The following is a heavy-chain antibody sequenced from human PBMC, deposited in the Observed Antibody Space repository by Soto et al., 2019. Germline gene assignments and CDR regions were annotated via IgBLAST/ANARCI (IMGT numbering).Heavy chain of an antibody. CDR1: DDSISRIDYY. CDR2: IYFRGNT. CDR3: AKAPIVAKRSYYYYGMDV. Sequence: SETLSLTCSVSDDSISRIDYYWTWIRQHPEKGLEWIGNIYFRGNTYYSPSLESRLTISVDTSKNQFSLKLTSVTAADTAVYYCAKAPIVAKRSYYYYGMDVWGQGTTVTVSS. J-gene: IGHJ6*02. D-gene: IGHD5-12*01. V-gene: IGHV4-31*03.